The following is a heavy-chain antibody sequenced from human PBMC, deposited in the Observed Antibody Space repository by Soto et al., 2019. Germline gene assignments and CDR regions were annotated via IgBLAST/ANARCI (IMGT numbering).Heavy chain of an antibody. CDR3: AGDLARRYSGGYGMDV. J-gene: IGHJ6*02. Sequence: PSETLSLTCTVSGGSISSYYWSWIRQPPGKGLEWIGYIYYSGSTNYNPSLKSRVTISVDTSKNQFSLKLSSVTAADTAVYYCAGDLARRYSGGYGMDVWGQGTTVTVSS. CDR2: IYYSGST. D-gene: IGHD1-26*01. V-gene: IGHV4-59*01. CDR1: GGSISSYY.